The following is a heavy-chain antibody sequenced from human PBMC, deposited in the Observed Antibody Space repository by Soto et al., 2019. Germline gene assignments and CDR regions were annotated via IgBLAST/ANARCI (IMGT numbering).Heavy chain of an antibody. CDR1: GGSISSSSYY. V-gene: IGHV4-39*01. Sequence: PSETLSLTWTVSGGSISSSSYYWGWIRQPPGKGLEWIGSIYYSGSTYYNPSLKSRVTISVDTSKNQFSLKLSSVTAADTAVYYCARSMTTVVTLDYWGQGTLVTVSS. D-gene: IGHD4-17*01. J-gene: IGHJ4*02. CDR2: IYYSGST. CDR3: ARSMTTVVTLDY.